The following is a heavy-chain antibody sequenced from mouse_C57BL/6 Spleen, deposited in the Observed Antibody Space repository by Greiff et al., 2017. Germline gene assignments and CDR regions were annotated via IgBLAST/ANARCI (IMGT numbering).Heavy chain of an antibody. J-gene: IGHJ4*01. Sequence: EVQLQESGGGLVKPGGSLKLSCAASGFTFSSYAMSWVRQTPEKRLEWVATISDGGSYTYYPDNVKGRFTISKDNAKNNLYLQMSHLKSEDTAMYYCARGRYSKDAMDYWGQGTSVTVSS. CDR3: ARGRYSKDAMDY. V-gene: IGHV5-4*01. CDR1: GFTFSSYA. D-gene: IGHD2-5*01. CDR2: ISDGGSYT.